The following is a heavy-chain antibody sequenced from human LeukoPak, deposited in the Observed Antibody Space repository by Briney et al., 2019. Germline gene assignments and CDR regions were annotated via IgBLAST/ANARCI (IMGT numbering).Heavy chain of an antibody. CDR3: ARGRTEFDF. CDR1: GFTFSRYS. V-gene: IGHV3-48*02. CDR2: IGSRSATI. J-gene: IGHJ4*02. D-gene: IGHD1-1*01. Sequence: PGGSLRLSCAASGFTFSRYSMNWVRQAPGKGQEWVSYIGSRSATIHYAGSVKGRFSISRDNAKNSLYLQMNNLRDEDTAVYYCARGRTEFDFWGQGTLVTVSS.